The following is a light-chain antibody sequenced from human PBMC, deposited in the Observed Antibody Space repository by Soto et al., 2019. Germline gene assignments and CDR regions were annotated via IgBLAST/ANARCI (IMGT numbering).Light chain of an antibody. V-gene: IGKV3-20*01. J-gene: IGKJ1*01. CDR3: QQYGSSRT. Sequence: EIGLTQSPGTLSLSPGERATLSCRASQSVSSSYLAWYQQKPGQAPRLLIYGASSRATGIPDRFSGSGSGTDFTLTISRLAPEDFAVYYCQQYGSSRTFGQGTKVDNK. CDR1: QSVSSSY. CDR2: GAS.